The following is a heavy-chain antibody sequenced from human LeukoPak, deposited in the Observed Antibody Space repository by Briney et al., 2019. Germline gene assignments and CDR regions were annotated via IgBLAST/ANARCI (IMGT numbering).Heavy chain of an antibody. V-gene: IGHV2-70*17. Sequence: RESGPTLVNPTQTLTLTCTFSGVSLSTGGMRVSWIRQPPGKALEWLSRIDWDDDKFYSTSLKSRLTISKDTSKNQVVLTMTNMDPVDTATYYCARTNYGDYRNWFDPWGQGTLVTVSS. CDR2: IDWDDDK. D-gene: IGHD4-17*01. J-gene: IGHJ5*02. CDR1: GVSLSTGGMR. CDR3: ARTNYGDYRNWFDP.